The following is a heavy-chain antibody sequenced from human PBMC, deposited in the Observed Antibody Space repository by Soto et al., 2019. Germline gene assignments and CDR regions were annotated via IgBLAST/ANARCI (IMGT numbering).Heavy chain of an antibody. V-gene: IGHV3-23*01. CDR3: ARDNWNSN. CDR2: ISGSGSSP. J-gene: IGHJ4*02. CDR1: GFTFSSYA. D-gene: IGHD1-20*01. Sequence: GGSLRLSCAASGFTFSSYAVSWVRQAPGKELELVSTISGSGSSPYYTDSVKGRFTIPRDNSKSTLYLQMNSLRAEDTAIYFCARDNWNSNWGQGTLVTVSS.